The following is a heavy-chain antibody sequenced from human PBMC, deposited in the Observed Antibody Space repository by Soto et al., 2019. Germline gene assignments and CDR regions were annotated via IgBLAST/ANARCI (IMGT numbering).Heavy chain of an antibody. J-gene: IGHJ4*02. CDR2: IKSKTDGGTT. CDR1: CFTFSNAC. V-gene: IGHV3-15*07. D-gene: IGHD3-22*01. Sequence: GSLRLSCAASCFTFSNACMNWVRQAPGKGLEWVGRIKSKTDGGTTDYAAPVKGRFTISRDDSKNTLYLQMNSLKTEDTAVYYCTRNYDSSGYYYGPSARPYFDYWGQGTLVTVSS. CDR3: TRNYDSSGYYYGPSARPYFDY.